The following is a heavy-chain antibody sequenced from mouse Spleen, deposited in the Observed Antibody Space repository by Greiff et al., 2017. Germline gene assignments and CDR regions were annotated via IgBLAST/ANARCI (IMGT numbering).Heavy chain of an antibody. D-gene: IGHD2-5*01. V-gene: IGHV1-26*01. CDR1: GYTFTDYY. Sequence: EVQLQQSGPELVKPGASVKISCKASGYTFTDYYMNWVKQSHGKSLEWIGDINPNNGGTSYNQKFKGKATLTVDKSSSTAYMELRSLTSEDSAVYYCAAYYSTLDYWGQGTTLTVSS. J-gene: IGHJ2*01. CDR2: INPNNGGT. CDR3: AAYYSTLDY.